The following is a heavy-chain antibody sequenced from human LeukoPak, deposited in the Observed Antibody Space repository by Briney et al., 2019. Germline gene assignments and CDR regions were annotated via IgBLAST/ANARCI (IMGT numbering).Heavy chain of an antibody. CDR1: GYTFTSYD. V-gene: IGHV1-8*01. CDR3: ARYPVVPAATHEDYYYYYYMDV. D-gene: IGHD2-2*01. Sequence: ASVKVSCKASGYTFTSYDINWVRQATGQGLEWMGWMNPNSGKTGYAQKFKDRVTMTRYTSISTAYMELSSLRSEDTAVYYCARYPVVPAATHEDYYYYYYMDVWGKGTTVTVSS. CDR2: MNPNSGKT. J-gene: IGHJ6*03.